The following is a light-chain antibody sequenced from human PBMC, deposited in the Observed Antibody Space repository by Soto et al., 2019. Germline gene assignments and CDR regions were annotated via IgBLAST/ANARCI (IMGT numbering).Light chain of an antibody. Sequence: DIQMTQSPSSLSASVGDRVTITCRASQGISNNLAWYQQKPGKVPKLLIYAASTFQSGVPSRFSASGSGTDFTLTISSLQPEDVATYYCHQYNRAPRTFGQGTKVEIK. J-gene: IGKJ1*01. V-gene: IGKV1-27*01. CDR2: AAS. CDR3: HQYNRAPRT. CDR1: QGISNN.